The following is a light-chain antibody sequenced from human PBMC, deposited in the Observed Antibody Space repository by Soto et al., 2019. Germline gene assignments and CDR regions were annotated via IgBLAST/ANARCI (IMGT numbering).Light chain of an antibody. V-gene: IGLV2-14*01. CDR2: EVS. CDR1: SSDVGGYNY. CDR3: SSYTSSSTLV. Sequence: QSALTQPASVSGSPGQSITISCTGTSSDVGGYNYVSWYQQHPGKAPKLMIYEVSNRPSGVPNRFSGSKSGNMASLTISGLQAEDEADYYCSSYTSSSTLVFGTGTKLTVL. J-gene: IGLJ1*01.